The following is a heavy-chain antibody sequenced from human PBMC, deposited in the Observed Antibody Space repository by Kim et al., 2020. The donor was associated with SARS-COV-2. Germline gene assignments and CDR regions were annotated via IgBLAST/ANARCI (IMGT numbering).Heavy chain of an antibody. CDR2: ISGDGTDI. D-gene: IGHD5-18*01. CDR3: AKGSGSYGYPGGDLRT. Sequence: GGSLRLSCATSGFTVENYNIHWVRQSPGKGLEWLSLISGDGTDIRYAAAERSRSTFSEDNSNNSLYLKNITLTTEKTAFYFGAKGSGSYGYPGGDLRTWG. J-gene: IGHJ5*01. V-gene: IGHV3-43*02. CDR1: GFTVENYN.